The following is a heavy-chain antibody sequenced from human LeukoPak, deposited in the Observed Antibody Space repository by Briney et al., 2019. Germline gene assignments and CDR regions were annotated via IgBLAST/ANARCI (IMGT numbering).Heavy chain of an antibody. CDR1: GFIFSSHG. D-gene: IGHD3-16*02. CDR2: ISYDGSNE. CDR3: ARSTFGGIIVIGDY. J-gene: IGHJ4*02. Sequence: GASLRLSCAASGFIFSSHGMHWVRQAPGKGLEWVAVISYDGSNEYYADSVKGRFIISRDNSKNTLFLQMNSLRPEDTAVYYRARSTFGGIIVIGDYWGQGTLVTVS. V-gene: IGHV3-30*03.